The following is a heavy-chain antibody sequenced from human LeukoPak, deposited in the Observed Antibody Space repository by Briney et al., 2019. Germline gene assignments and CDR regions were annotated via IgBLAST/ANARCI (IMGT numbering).Heavy chain of an antibody. CDR2: INPNSGGT. V-gene: IGHV1-2*02. D-gene: IGHD4-17*01. J-gene: IGHJ5*02. CDR1: GYTFIDYD. Sequence: ASVKVSCKASGYTFIDYDINLVRQAPGQGLEWMGWINPNSGGTNYAQRFQGRVTMTRDTSISTAYMELSRLRSDDTAVYYCARLYGDYVGSSPGWFDPWGQGTLVTVSS. CDR3: ARLYGDYVGSSPGWFDP.